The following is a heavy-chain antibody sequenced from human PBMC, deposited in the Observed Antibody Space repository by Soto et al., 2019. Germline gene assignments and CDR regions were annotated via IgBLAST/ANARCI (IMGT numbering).Heavy chain of an antibody. D-gene: IGHD1-1*01. J-gene: IGHJ6*02. Sequence: QVQLVQSGGEVRKPGASVKVSCKTSGYTFTNNGINWVRHAPGQGLEWMGWISGYNANTKDAQKFQGRVTLTTDTLTSTAFMELRSLSSDDTAVFYCARGSTHYNMDVWCQGTTVTVSS. CDR1: GYTFTNNG. CDR3: ARGSTHYNMDV. V-gene: IGHV1-18*04. CDR2: ISGYNANT.